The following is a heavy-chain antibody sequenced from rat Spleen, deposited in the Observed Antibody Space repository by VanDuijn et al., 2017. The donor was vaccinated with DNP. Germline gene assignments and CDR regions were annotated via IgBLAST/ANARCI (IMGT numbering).Heavy chain of an antibody. Sequence: QVQLKESGPGLVQPSQTLSLTCTVSGLSLTSNSVSWIRQPPGKGLEWMGAIWSNGGTDYNSGIKSRLSISRDTSKSQVFLRMSSLQTEDTAMYFCARMNYSGPYWYVDFWGPGTMVTVSS. J-gene: IGHJ1*01. D-gene: IGHD1-1*01. CDR2: IWSNGGT. CDR1: GLSLTSNS. CDR3: ARMNYSGPYWYVDF. V-gene: IGHV2-47*01.